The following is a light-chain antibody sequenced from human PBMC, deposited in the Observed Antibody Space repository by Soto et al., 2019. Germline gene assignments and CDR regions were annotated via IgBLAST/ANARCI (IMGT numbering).Light chain of an antibody. J-gene: IGKJ4*01. CDR1: QSISNY. CDR3: QQSYRAHLT. CDR2: AAS. Sequence: DIKMTQSPTSLSASVGDRVTITCRASQSISNYLNWYQQKPGKAPKFLIYAASNLQSGVPSRFSGSGSGTDFTLTISSLQPEDFAPYYCQQSYRAHLTFGGGTKVEIK. V-gene: IGKV1-39*01.